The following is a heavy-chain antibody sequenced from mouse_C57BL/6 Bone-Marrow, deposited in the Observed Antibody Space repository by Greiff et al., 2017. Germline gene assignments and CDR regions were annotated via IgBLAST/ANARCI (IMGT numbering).Heavy chain of an antibody. V-gene: IGHV1-54*01. CDR1: GYAFTNYL. D-gene: IGHD1-1*01. CDR3: AREGGYYYGSSYWDGAMDY. J-gene: IGHJ4*01. Sequence: VKLVESGAELVRPGTSVKVSCKASGYAFTNYLIEWVKQRPGQGLEWIGVINPGSGGTTYHEKFKGKATLTADKSSSTAYMQLSSLTSEDSAVYFCAREGGYYYGSSYWDGAMDYWGQGTSVTVSS. CDR2: INPGSGGT.